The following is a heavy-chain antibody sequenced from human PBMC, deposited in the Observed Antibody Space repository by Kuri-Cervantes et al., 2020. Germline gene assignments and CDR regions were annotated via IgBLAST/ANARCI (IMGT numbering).Heavy chain of an antibody. D-gene: IGHD1-26*01. CDR1: GFTVSSNY. CDR3: ASVGLGGSHWYFDL. V-gene: IGHV3-53*01. Sequence: GSLRLSCPASGFTVSSNYMSWVRQAPGKGLEWVPVISSGGSTYSAYSVKGRFTITRDNSKNTLYLQMNSLRAEDTAVYYCASVGLGGSHWYFDLWGRGTLVTVSS. CDR2: ISSGGST. J-gene: IGHJ2*01.